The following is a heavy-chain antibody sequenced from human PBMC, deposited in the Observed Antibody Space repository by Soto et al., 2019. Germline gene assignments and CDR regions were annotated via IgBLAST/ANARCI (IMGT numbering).Heavy chain of an antibody. V-gene: IGHV6-1*01. CDR1: GDSVSSNSAA. D-gene: IGHD6-19*01. Sequence: PSQTLSLTCAISGDSVSSNSAAWNWIRTSPSRGLEWLGRTYYRSKWYNDYAVSVKSRITINPDTSKNQFSLQLNSVTPEDTAVYYCARDHWGLDSSGWYHGAIDPWGQGTLVTVSS. CDR2: TYYRSKWYN. CDR3: ARDHWGLDSSGWYHGAIDP. J-gene: IGHJ5*02.